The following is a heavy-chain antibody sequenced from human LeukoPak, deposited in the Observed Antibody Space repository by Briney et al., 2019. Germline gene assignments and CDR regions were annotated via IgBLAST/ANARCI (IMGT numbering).Heavy chain of an antibody. CDR2: IRSKAYGGTT. V-gene: IGHV3-49*03. CDR1: GFTFGDYA. J-gene: IGHJ4*02. D-gene: IGHD3-3*01. Sequence: GGSLRLSCTASGFTFGDYAMSWFRQAPGKRLEWVGCIRSKAYGGTTEYAASVKGRFTISRDDSKSIAYLQMNSLKTEDTAVYYCTSITIFGVVIIRSVDYWGQGTLVTVSS. CDR3: TSITIFGVVIIRSVDY.